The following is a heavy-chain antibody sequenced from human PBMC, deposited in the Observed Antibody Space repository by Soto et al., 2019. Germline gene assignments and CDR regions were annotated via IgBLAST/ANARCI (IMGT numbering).Heavy chain of an antibody. CDR3: ATAAGTPPFFDY. CDR1: GFTFRSYS. J-gene: IGHJ4*02. V-gene: IGHV3-21*01. Sequence: GGSLRLSCAASGFTFRSYSMNWGRQAPGKGLEWVSSISSSSSYIYYADSVKGRFTISRDNAKNSLYLQMNSLRAEDTAVYYCATAAGTPPFFDYWGQGTLVTVSS. CDR2: ISSSSSYI. D-gene: IGHD6-13*01.